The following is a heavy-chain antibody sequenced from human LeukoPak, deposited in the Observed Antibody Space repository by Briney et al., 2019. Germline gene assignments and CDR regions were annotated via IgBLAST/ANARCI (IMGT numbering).Heavy chain of an antibody. CDR1: GFTFDDYG. Sequence: GGSLRLSCAASGFTFDDYGMSWVRQAPGKGLEWVSGINWNGGSTGYADSVKGRFTISRDNAKNSLYLQMNSLRAEDTAVYYCARSPQYYDILTGYYDYWGQGTLVTVSS. CDR3: ARSPQYYDILTGYYDY. J-gene: IGHJ4*02. V-gene: IGHV3-20*04. D-gene: IGHD3-9*01. CDR2: INWNGGST.